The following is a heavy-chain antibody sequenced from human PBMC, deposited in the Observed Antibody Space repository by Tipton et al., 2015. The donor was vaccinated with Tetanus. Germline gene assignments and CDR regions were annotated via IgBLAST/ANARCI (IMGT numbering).Heavy chain of an antibody. CDR1: GASFSDYY. CDR2: INHRGST. D-gene: IGHD3-22*01. Sequence: TLSLTYAVYGASFSDYYWSWIRQAPGKGLEWIGEINHRGSTHHNPSLKSRVTMSVDASKNQFSLRLTSVTAADTAVYYCARQEPPRRFFYDSTGSSGWGQGTLVIVSS. J-gene: IGHJ4*02. CDR3: ARQEPPRRFFYDSTGSSG. V-gene: IGHV4-34*01.